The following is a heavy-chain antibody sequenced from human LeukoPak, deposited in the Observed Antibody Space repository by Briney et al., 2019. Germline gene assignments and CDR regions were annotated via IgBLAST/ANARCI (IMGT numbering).Heavy chain of an antibody. CDR3: ARQGRATVVMYMDD. D-gene: IGHD4-23*01. Sequence: SETLSLTCSVSGGSISNSSDNWGWIRQPPGKGLEWIGSIYYTGITYYNPSLMSRVSMSVDTSKNQFSLRLSSVTAADTAMYYCARQGRATVVMYMDDWGKGTTVTVSS. V-gene: IGHV4-39*01. CDR2: IYYTGIT. CDR1: GGSISNSSDN. J-gene: IGHJ6*03.